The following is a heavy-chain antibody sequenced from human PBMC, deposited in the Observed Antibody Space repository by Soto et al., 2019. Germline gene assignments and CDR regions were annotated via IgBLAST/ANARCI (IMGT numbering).Heavy chain of an antibody. D-gene: IGHD5-18*01. CDR1: GYTFTSYY. V-gene: IGHV1-46*01. Sequence: ASVKVCCKASGYTFTSYYMHWVRQAPGQGLEWMGIINPSGGSTSYAQKFQGRVTITRDTSASTAYMELSSLRSEDTAVYYCARDPGYSYGYNWGQGTLVTVSS. CDR2: INPSGGST. J-gene: IGHJ4*02. CDR3: ARDPGYSYGYN.